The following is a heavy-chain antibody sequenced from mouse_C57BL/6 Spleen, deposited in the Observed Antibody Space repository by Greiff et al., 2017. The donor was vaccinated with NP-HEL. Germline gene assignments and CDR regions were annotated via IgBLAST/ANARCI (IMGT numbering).Heavy chain of an antibody. V-gene: IGHV1-26*01. CDR3: ARSSDGYYVSFAY. CDR1: GYTFTDYY. D-gene: IGHD2-3*01. J-gene: IGHJ3*01. CDR2: INPNNGGT. Sequence: EVQLQQSGPELVKPGASVKISCKASGYTFTDYYMNWVKQSHGKSLEWIGDINPNNGGTSYNQKFKGKATLTVDKSSSTAYMELRSLTSEDSAVYYCARSSDGYYVSFAYWGQGTLVTVSA.